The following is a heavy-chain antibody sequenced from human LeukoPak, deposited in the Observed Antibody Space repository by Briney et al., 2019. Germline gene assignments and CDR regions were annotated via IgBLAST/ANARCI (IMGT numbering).Heavy chain of an antibody. CDR2: IYSSGST. V-gene: IGHV4-4*07. Sequence: SETLSLTCTVSGGSISSYYWNWIRQPAGKGLEWIGRIYSSGSTNYNPSLKSRVTISVDTSKNQFSLKLSSVTAADTAVYYCATGGLRRIQGWFDPWGQGTLVTVSS. D-gene: IGHD4-17*01. CDR3: ATGGLRRIQGWFDP. CDR1: GGSISSYY. J-gene: IGHJ5*02.